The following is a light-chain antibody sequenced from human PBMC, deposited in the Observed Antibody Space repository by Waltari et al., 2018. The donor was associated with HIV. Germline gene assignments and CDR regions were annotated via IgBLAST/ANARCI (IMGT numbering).Light chain of an antibody. CDR2: VDA. CDR1: SSNIGTNHD. J-gene: IGLJ2*01. CDR3: QSYDSSLGVV. V-gene: IGLV1-40*01. Sequence: QSVLTQPPSVSGAPGQRVTISCTGSSSNIGTNHDVHWYQQLPGTAPKLLIYVDANRPSEIPDRFSGSRSCTSASLTITGLQAEDEADYYCQSYDSSLGVVFGGGTKLTVL.